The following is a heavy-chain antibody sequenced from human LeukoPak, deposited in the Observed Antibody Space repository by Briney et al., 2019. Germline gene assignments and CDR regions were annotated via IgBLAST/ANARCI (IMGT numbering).Heavy chain of an antibody. Sequence: SETLSLTCTVSGGSISSYYWSWIRQPPGKGLEWIGYIYYSGSTNYNPSLKSRVTISVDTSKNQFSLKLSSVTAADTAVYYCARLYCSSTSCLGAFDIWGQGTMVTVSS. D-gene: IGHD2-2*01. CDR3: ARLYCSSTSCLGAFDI. CDR2: IYYSGST. CDR1: GGSISSYY. J-gene: IGHJ3*02. V-gene: IGHV4-59*08.